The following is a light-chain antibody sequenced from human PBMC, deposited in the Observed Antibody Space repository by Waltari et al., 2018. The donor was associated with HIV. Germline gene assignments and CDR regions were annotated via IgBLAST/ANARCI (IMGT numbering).Light chain of an antibody. J-gene: IGLJ2*01. CDR2: QDT. V-gene: IGLV3-1*01. CDR1: RLGVSY. CDR3: QTWDTTTVV. Sequence: SYELKQPPSVSVSPEQTASVTGSGVRLGVSYVCWYQQKPGQSPVLFIYQDTKRPSGIPERFSGSNSGNTATLTISGTQAMDEADYYCQTWDTTTVVFGGGTKLTVL.